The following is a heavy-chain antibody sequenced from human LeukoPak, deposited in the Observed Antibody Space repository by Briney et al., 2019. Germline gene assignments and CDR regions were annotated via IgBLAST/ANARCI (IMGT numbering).Heavy chain of an antibody. Sequence: PSETLSLTCSVSGGSISSYYWSWIRQPPGKGLEWIGYIFYSGGTDYNPSLKGRVTISVDTSKNQFSLKLTSVTAADTAVYYCAREDYYGSGSFPYWGQGTLVTVSS. CDR3: AREDYYGSGSFPY. J-gene: IGHJ4*02. D-gene: IGHD3-10*01. CDR1: GGSISSYY. CDR2: IFYSGGT. V-gene: IGHV4-59*01.